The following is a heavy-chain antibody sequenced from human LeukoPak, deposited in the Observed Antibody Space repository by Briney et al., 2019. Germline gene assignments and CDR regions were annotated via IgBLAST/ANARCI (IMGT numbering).Heavy chain of an antibody. J-gene: IGHJ5*02. CDR1: GFTFSNYA. CDR2: ISGSGDNT. D-gene: IGHD6-13*01. CDR3: ARGPRRSIAAAGDNWFDP. Sequence: PGGSLRLSCAASGFTFSNYAMSWVRQAPGKGLEWVSAISGSGDNTYYADSVKGRFTISRENAKNSLYLQMNSLRAGDTAVYYCARGPRRSIAAAGDNWFDPWGQGTLVTVSS. V-gene: IGHV3-23*01.